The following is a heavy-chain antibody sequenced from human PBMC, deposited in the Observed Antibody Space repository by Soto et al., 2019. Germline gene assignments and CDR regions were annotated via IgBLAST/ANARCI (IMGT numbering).Heavy chain of an antibody. V-gene: IGHV3-64*01. D-gene: IGHD1-7*01. CDR1: GFTFNNYD. CDR2: ISSNGGTT. Sequence: EVQLAESGGNMVQPGGSLRLSCVDSGFTFNNYDMHWVRQAPGKGLEYVSSISSNGGTTYYGNSVKGRFTISRDNSKNTLYLQMGSLRPEDMAVYYCVRRVSGNYDYWGQGTLVTVSS. J-gene: IGHJ4*02. CDR3: VRRVSGNYDY.